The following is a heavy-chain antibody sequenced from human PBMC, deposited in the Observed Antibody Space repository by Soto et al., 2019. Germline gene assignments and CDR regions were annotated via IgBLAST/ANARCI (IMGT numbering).Heavy chain of an antibody. Sequence: GSLRLSCAASGFTFNTQAMHWVRQAPGKGLEWVAVISYDGTKIYYADSVKGRFTISRDNSKNTLYLQMNSLRAEDTAVYYCARDLRKFYYFDSWGQGNLVTVSS. V-gene: IGHV3-30-3*01. CDR1: GFTFNTQA. CDR3: ARDLRKFYYFDS. CDR2: ISYDGTKI. J-gene: IGHJ4*02. D-gene: IGHD4-17*01.